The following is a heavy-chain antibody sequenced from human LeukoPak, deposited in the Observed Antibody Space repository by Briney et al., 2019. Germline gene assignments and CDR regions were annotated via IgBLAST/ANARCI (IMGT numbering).Heavy chain of an antibody. J-gene: IGHJ3*02. CDR1: GYTFTGYY. CDR2: TNPNSGGT. Sequence: GASVKVSCKASGYTFTGYYMHWVRQAPGQGLEWMGWTNPNSGGTNYAQKFQGRVTMTRDTSISTAYMELSRLRSDDTAVYYCARSWKVVRGVIVAFDIWGQGTMVTVSS. D-gene: IGHD3-10*01. CDR3: ARSWKVVRGVIVAFDI. V-gene: IGHV1-2*02.